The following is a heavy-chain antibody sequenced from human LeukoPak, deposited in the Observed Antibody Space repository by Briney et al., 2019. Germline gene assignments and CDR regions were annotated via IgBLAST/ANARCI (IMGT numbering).Heavy chain of an antibody. J-gene: IGHJ5*02. CDR3: ARQYSYGSNWFDP. V-gene: IGHV4-59*01. CDR1: GGSISSYY. CDR2: IYYSGST. Sequence: KPSETLSLTCTVSGGSISSYYWSWIRQPPGKGLEWIGYIYYSGSTNYNPSLKSRVTISVDTSKNQFSLKLNSVTAADTAVYYCARQYSYGSNWFDPWGQGTLVTVSS. D-gene: IGHD5-18*01.